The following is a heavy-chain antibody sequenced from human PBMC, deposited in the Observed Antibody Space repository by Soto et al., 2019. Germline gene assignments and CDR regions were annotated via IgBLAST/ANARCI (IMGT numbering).Heavy chain of an antibody. Sequence: SQTLSLTCAISGDSVSSNSAAWNSIRQSPSRGLEWLGRTYYRSKWYNDYAVSVKSRITINPDTSKNQFSLQLNSVTPEDTAVYYCARGKVRVGDHYFDYWGQGTLVTVSS. CDR2: TYYRSKWYN. J-gene: IGHJ4*02. V-gene: IGHV6-1*01. CDR1: GDSVSSNSAA. D-gene: IGHD1-26*01. CDR3: ARGKVRVGDHYFDY.